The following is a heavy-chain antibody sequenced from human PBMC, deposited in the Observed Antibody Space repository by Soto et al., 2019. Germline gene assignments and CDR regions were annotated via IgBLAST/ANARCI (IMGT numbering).Heavy chain of an antibody. Sequence: EVQLLESGGGLVQPGGSLRLSFAASGFTFSSYAMNWVRQAPGKGLEWVAGVSASGGVTSYADSVKGRFTISRDNSKDTLYLQMNSLRAEDTAVYYCGKRSSRAHYYAMDVWGQGTTVTVFS. CDR3: GKRSSRAHYYAMDV. CDR2: VSASGGVT. V-gene: IGHV3-23*01. J-gene: IGHJ6*02. CDR1: GFTFSSYA. D-gene: IGHD2-2*01.